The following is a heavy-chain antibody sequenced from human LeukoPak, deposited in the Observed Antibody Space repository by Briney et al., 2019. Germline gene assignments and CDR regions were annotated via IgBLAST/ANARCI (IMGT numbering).Heavy chain of an antibody. V-gene: IGHV3-30*18. CDR1: GFTFSSYG. CDR3: AKVLNLGQQPDDAFDI. D-gene: IGHD6-13*01. CDR2: ISYDGSNK. Sequence: GGSLRLSCAASGFTFSSYGMHWVRQAPGKGLEWVAVISYDGSNKYYADSVKGRFTISRDNSKNTLYLQMNSLRAEDTAVYYCAKVLNLGQQPDDAFDIWGQGTMVTVSS. J-gene: IGHJ3*02.